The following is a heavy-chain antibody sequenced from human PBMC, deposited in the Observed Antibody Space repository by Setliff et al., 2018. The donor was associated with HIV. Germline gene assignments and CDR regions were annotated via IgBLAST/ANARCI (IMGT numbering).Heavy chain of an antibody. CDR1: GFSIENFD. CDR2: IRSSRGST. Sequence: GGSLRLSCTVVGFSIENFDMHWVRQAPGKGLEWLAFIRSSRGSTYYLDSVKGRFTVSGGNSKNIMYLQMSSLRLEDTAVYYCARESSSGSQDYWGQGTPVTVSS. J-gene: IGHJ4*02. V-gene: IGHV3-30*02. CDR3: ARESSSGSQDY. D-gene: IGHD5-12*01.